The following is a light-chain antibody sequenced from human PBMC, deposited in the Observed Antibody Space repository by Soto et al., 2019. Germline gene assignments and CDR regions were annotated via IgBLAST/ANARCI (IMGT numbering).Light chain of an antibody. CDR1: QSVSSY. Sequence: EIVLTQSPATLSLSPGEGATLSCRASQSVSSYLAWYQQKPGQAPRLLIYDVSTRATGIPARFSGSGSGTEFTLTISSLQAEDVAVYYCQQYYTTIAVGQGTRLEIK. CDR2: DVS. V-gene: IGKV3-15*01. J-gene: IGKJ5*01. CDR3: QQYYTTIA.